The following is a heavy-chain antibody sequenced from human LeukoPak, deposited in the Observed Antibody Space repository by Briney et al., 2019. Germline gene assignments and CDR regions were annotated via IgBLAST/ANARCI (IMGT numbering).Heavy chain of an antibody. CDR3: AKVGKVLLWFGDSMGYFDY. Sequence: GGSLRLSCAASGFTFSSYEMNWVRQAPGKGLEWVSYISSSGSTIYYADSVKGRFTISRDNAKNSLYLQMNSLRAEDTAVYYCAKVGKVLLWFGDSMGYFDYWGQGTLVTVSS. D-gene: IGHD3-10*01. CDR1: GFTFSSYE. CDR2: ISSSGSTI. J-gene: IGHJ4*02. V-gene: IGHV3-48*03.